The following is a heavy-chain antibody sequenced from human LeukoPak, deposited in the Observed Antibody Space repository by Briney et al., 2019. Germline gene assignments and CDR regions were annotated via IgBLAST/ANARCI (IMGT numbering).Heavy chain of an antibody. Sequence: GGSLRLSCAASGFTVRSSYMSWVRQAPGKGLEWVSVIYSGGSPDYADSAKGRFTISTDNSKNTLYLQMNSLRAEDTAIYYCAKGGYYHGYYYYYMDVWGKGTTVTISS. D-gene: IGHD3-3*01. CDR1: GFTVRSSY. CDR2: IYSGGSP. J-gene: IGHJ6*03. V-gene: IGHV3-53*01. CDR3: AKGGYYHGYYYYYMDV.